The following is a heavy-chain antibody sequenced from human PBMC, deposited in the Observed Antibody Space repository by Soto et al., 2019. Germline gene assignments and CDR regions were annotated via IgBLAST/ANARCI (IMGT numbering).Heavy chain of an antibody. J-gene: IGHJ4*02. CDR2: ISSSSSYI. Sequence: GSLRLSCAASGFTFSSYSMNWVRQAPGKGLEWVSSISSSSSYIYYADSVKGRFTISRDNAKNTVYLQMNSLRAEDTALYYCAKDLSSVIVGALFDYWGQGTLVTVS. CDR1: GFTFSSYS. V-gene: IGHV3-21*04. CDR3: AKDLSSVIVGALFDY. D-gene: IGHD1-26*01.